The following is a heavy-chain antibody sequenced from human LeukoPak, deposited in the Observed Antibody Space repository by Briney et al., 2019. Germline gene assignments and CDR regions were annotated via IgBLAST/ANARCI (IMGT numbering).Heavy chain of an antibody. Sequence: SETLSLTCTVSGGSISSDTYYWGWIRQPPGKGLEWIGTIYYSGSTDYNPSLRSRVTISVDTSKNQFSLKLSSVTAADTALYYCARLGGYCSGNSCYNWFDPWGQGTLVTVSS. CDR2: IYYSGST. J-gene: IGHJ5*02. D-gene: IGHD2-15*01. V-gene: IGHV4-39*01. CDR3: ARLGGYCSGNSCYNWFDP. CDR1: GGSISSDTYY.